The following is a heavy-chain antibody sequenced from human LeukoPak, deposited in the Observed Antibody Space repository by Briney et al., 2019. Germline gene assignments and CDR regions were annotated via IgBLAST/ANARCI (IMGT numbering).Heavy chain of an antibody. V-gene: IGHV3-7*01. CDR2: IKLDGSEK. J-gene: IGHJ4*02. Sequence: GGSLRLSCAASGFTFSTYWMSWVRQAPGKGLEWVANIKLDGSEKYYVDSVKGRFTISRDNAKNSLYLQMNSLRAEDTAVYYCARGYFTIFGVVRYFDYWGQGTLVTVSS. CDR1: GFTFSTYW. D-gene: IGHD3-3*01. CDR3: ARGYFTIFGVVRYFDY.